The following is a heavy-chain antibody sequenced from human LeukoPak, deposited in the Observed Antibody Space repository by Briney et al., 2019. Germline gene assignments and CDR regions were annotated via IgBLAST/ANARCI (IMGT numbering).Heavy chain of an antibody. CDR2: ISAYNGNT. V-gene: IGHV1-18*01. Sequence: GASVKVSCTASGYTFTSYGISWVRQAPGQGLEWMGWISAYNGNTNYAQKLQGRVTMTTDTSTSTAYMELRSLRSDDTAVYYCAREHGGNSVGDFDYWGQGTLVTVSS. D-gene: IGHD4-23*01. CDR3: AREHGGNSVGDFDY. CDR1: GYTFTSYG. J-gene: IGHJ4*02.